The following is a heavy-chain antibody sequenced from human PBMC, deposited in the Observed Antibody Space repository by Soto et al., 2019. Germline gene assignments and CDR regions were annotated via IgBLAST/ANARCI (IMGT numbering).Heavy chain of an antibody. Sequence: PGGSLRLSCAASGFTFSSYAMHWVRQAPGKGLEWVAVISYDGSNKYYADSVKGRFTISRDNSKNTLYLQMNSLRAEDTAVYYCARGGVGCSSTSCYHYYYYGMDVWGQGTTVTVSS. CDR1: GFTFSSYA. V-gene: IGHV3-30-3*01. CDR2: ISYDGSNK. D-gene: IGHD2-2*01. J-gene: IGHJ6*02. CDR3: ARGGVGCSSTSCYHYYYYGMDV.